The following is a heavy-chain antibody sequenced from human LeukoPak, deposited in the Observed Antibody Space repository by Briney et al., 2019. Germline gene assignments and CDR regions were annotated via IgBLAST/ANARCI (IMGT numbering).Heavy chain of an antibody. J-gene: IGHJ4*02. CDR2: IYYSGST. CDR1: GGSINDYY. D-gene: IGHD1-26*01. Sequence: SETLSLTCTVSGGSINDYYWSWIRQPPGKGLEWIAWIYYSGSTNYNPSLKSRVTISVDTSKNQFSLKLTSVTAADTAVYYCARYMGPYYFDYWGQGTLVTVSS. CDR3: ARYMGPYYFDY. V-gene: IGHV4-59*08.